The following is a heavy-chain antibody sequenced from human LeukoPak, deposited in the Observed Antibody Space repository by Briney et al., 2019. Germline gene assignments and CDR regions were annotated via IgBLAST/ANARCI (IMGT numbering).Heavy chain of an antibody. CDR1: GGSISSGGYY. CDR3: ARDPHYDFWSGYEDAFDI. D-gene: IGHD3-3*01. J-gene: IGHJ3*02. CDR2: IYHSGST. Sequence: SQTLSLTCTVSGGSISSGGYYWSWIRQPPGKGLEWIGYIYHSGSTYYNPSLKSRVTISVDRSKNQFSLKLSSVTAADTAVYYCARDPHYDFWSGYEDAFDIWGQGTMVTVSS. V-gene: IGHV4-30-2*01.